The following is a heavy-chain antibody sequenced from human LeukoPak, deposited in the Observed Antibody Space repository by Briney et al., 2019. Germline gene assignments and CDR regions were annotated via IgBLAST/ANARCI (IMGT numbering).Heavy chain of an antibody. CDR2: INPNSGDT. CDR3: ATQRGSYLWGTDFDY. Sequence: ASVEVSCKASGYTFTGYYMHWVRQAPGQGLEWMGWINPNSGDTKYAQNFQGRVTMTRDTSISTAYMELSRLRSDDTAVYYCATQRGSYLWGTDFDYWGQGTLVTVSS. V-gene: IGHV1-2*02. D-gene: IGHD3-16*01. CDR1: GYTFTGYY. J-gene: IGHJ4*02.